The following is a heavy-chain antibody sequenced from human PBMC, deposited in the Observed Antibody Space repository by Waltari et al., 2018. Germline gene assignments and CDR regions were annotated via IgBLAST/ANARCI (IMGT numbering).Heavy chain of an antibody. Sequence: QVQLVQSGAEVKKPGASVKVSCKASGYTFTSYDINWVRQATGQGLEWMGWMNPNSGNTGYAQKFQGRVTMTRNTSISTAYMELSSLRSEDTAVYYCARRGLGRIAADGGAFDIWGQGTMVTVSS. CDR2: MNPNSGNT. CDR1: GYTFTSYD. J-gene: IGHJ3*02. V-gene: IGHV1-8*01. CDR3: ARRGLGRIAADGGAFDI. D-gene: IGHD6-25*01.